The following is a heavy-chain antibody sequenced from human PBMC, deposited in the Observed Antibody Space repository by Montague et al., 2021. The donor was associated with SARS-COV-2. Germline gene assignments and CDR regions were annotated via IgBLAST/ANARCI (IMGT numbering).Heavy chain of an antibody. CDR2: IVVGSGNT. V-gene: IGHV1-58*02. Sequence: SVKVSCKASGFTLTSSAMQWVRQARGQRLEWIGWIVVGSGNTNYAQKFQERVTITRDMSTSTAYMELSSLRSEDTAVYYCARVGVRDGYMDYWGQGTPVTVSS. D-gene: IGHD5-24*01. J-gene: IGHJ4*02. CDR3: ARVGVRDGYMDY. CDR1: GFTLTSSA.